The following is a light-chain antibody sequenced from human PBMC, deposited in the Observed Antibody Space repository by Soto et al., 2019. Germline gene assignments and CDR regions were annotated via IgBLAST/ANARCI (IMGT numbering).Light chain of an antibody. J-gene: IGKJ2*01. CDR1: QSVSSW. CDR2: DVS. CDR3: QQYNIYPYT. V-gene: IGKV1-5*01. Sequence: DIQMTQSPSTLSASVGDRVTITCRASQSVSSWLAWYQQKPGKAPKLLIYDVSSLDSGVPSRFSGSGSGTEFILTLNSLQPDDLATYYCQQYNIYPYTFGQGTKLEIK.